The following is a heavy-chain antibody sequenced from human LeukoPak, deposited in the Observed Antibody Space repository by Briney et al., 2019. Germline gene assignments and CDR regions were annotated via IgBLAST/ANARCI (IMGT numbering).Heavy chain of an antibody. V-gene: IGHV4-39*07. J-gene: IGHJ6*03. CDR2: IYYSGST. CDR1: GGSITSNSYY. CDR3: ARVRRTYYYYMDV. Sequence: PSETLSLTCTVSGGSITSNSYYWGWIRQPPGKGLEWIGSIYYSGSTYYNPSLKRRVTISIDTSKNQFSLKLSSVTAADTAVYYCARVRRTYYYYMDVWGKGTTVTVSS.